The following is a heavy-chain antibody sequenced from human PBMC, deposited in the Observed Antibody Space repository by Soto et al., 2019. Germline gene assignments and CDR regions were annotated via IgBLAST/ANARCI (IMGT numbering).Heavy chain of an antibody. V-gene: IGHV4-31*03. CDR1: GGSISSGGYY. CDR2: IYYSGST. D-gene: IGHD1-1*01. J-gene: IGHJ3*02. Sequence: QVQLQESGPGLVKPSQTLSLTCTVSGGSISSGGYYWSWIRQHPGKGLEWIGYIYYSGSTYYNPSLKSRVTISVDTSKNQFSLKLSSVTAADAAVYYCARDGPPVAQLENLGYAFDIWGQGTMVTVSS. CDR3: ARDGPPVAQLENLGYAFDI.